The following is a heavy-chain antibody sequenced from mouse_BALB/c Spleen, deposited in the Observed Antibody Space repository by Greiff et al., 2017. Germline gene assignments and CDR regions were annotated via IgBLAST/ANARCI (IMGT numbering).Heavy chain of an antibody. D-gene: IGHD2-3*01. V-gene: IGHV5-15*02. J-gene: IGHJ4*01. CDR1: GFTFSDYG. CDR3: ARDDDYAMDY. CDR2: ISNLAYSI. Sequence: DVMLVESGGGLVQPGGSRKLSCAASGFTFSDYGMAWVRQAPGKGPEWVAFISNLAYSIYYADTVTGRFTISRENAKNTLYLEMSSLRSEDTAMYYCARDDDYAMDYWGQGTSVTVSS.